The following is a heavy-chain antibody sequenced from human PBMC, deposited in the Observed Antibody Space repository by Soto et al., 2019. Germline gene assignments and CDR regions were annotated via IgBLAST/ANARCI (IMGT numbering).Heavy chain of an antibody. CDR2: INTSGGGT. V-gene: IGHV1-46*02. J-gene: IGHJ5*02. D-gene: IGHD3-3*01. CDR1: GYTFNSYY. Sequence: GASVKLSCKASGYTFNSYYMHWVRQAPGQGLEWMGIINTSGGGTSYAQKFQGRVTMTRNTSISTAYMELSSLRSEDTAVYYCARGDFYDFWSGYYTDNWFDPWGQGTLVTVSS. CDR3: ARGDFYDFWSGYYTDNWFDP.